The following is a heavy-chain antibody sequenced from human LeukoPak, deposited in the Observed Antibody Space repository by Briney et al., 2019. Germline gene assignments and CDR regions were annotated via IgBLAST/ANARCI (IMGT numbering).Heavy chain of an antibody. CDR2: INNDGRST. CDR1: GFTFSSHW. J-gene: IGHJ2*01. Sequence: PGDSLRLSCAASGFTFSSHWVHWVRQAPGKGLVWVSHINNDGRSTRYADSVKGRFTISRDNAKNTVYLQMNSLRVEDTAVYYCARDSNTDWYFDLWGRGTLVTVSS. D-gene: IGHD2-8*02. V-gene: IGHV3-74*01. CDR3: ARDSNTDWYFDL.